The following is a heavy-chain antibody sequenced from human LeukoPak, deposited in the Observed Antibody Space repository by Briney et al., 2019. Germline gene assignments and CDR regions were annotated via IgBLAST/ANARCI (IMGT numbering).Heavy chain of an antibody. V-gene: IGHV3-23*01. J-gene: IGHJ4*02. D-gene: IGHD3-22*01. CDR1: GLTFSSYG. CDR2: ITGTGGTT. CDR3: AKRGYYYDSSAYYYFDY. Sequence: GGSLRLSCAASGLTFSSYGMSWVRQAPGKGLEWVSTITGTGGTTYYAASVKGRFTISRDNSMDTLYLQMNSLRAEDTAVYYCAKRGYYYDSSAYYYFDYWGQGTLVTVSS.